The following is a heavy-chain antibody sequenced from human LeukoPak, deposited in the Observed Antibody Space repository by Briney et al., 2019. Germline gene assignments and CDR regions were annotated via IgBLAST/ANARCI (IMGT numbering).Heavy chain of an antibody. Sequence: SETLSLTCAVYGGSFSGYYWSWIRQPPGKGLEWIGEINHSGSTNYNPSLKSRVTISVDTSKNQFSLKLSSVTAADTAVYYCARGRVANYYGSGSYRAHFDYWGQGTLVTVSS. V-gene: IGHV4-34*01. CDR2: INHSGST. CDR3: ARGRVANYYGSGSYRAHFDY. J-gene: IGHJ4*02. D-gene: IGHD3-10*01. CDR1: GGSFSGYY.